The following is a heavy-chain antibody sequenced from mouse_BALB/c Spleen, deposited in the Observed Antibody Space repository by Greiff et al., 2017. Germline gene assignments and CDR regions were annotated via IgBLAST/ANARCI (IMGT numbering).Heavy chain of an antibody. CDR1: GFTFTDYY. J-gene: IGHJ3*01. CDR2: IRNKANGYTT. D-gene: IGHD6-2*01. Sequence: EVKLMESGGGLVQPGGSLRLSCATSGFTFTDYYMSWVRQPPGKALEWLGFIRNKANGYTTEYSASVKGRFTISRDNSQSILYLQMNTLRAEDSATYYCARVSSGFAYWGQGTLVTVSA. V-gene: IGHV7-3*02. CDR3: ARVSSGFAY.